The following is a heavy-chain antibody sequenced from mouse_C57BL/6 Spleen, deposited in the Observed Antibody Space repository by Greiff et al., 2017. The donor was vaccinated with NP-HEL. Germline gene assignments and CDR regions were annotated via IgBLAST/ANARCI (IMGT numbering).Heavy chain of an antibody. D-gene: IGHD1-1*01. J-gene: IGHJ1*03. CDR2: IYPGGGYT. Sequence: VKLMESGAELVRPGTSVKMSCKASGYTFTNYWIGWAKQRPGHGLEWIGDIYPGGGYTNYNEKFKGKATLTADKSSSTAYMQFSSLTSEDSAIYYCARSYYGSGSMGYFDVWGTGTTVTVSS. CDR3: ARSYYGSGSMGYFDV. V-gene: IGHV1-63*01. CDR1: GYTFTNYW.